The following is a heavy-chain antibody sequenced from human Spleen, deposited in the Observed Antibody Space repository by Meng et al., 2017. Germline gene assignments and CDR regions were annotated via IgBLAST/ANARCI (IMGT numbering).Heavy chain of an antibody. D-gene: IGHD1-26*01. Sequence: ASVKVSCKASGYTFTSYGISWVRQAPGQGLEWMGWISAYNGNTNYAQKLQGRVTMTTDTSTSTAYMELRSLRSDDTAVYYCARSLYSGSYFDYYYDMDVWGQGTTVTVSS. CDR2: ISAYNGNT. J-gene: IGHJ6*02. CDR3: ARSLYSGSYFDYYYDMDV. CDR1: GYTFTSYG. V-gene: IGHV1-18*01.